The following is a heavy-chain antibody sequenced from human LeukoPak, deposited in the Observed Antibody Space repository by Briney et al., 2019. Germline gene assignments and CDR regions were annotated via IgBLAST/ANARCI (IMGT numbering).Heavy chain of an antibody. CDR1: GFTFSDYG. J-gene: IGHJ4*02. CDR3: ARETLTTWYYFDF. V-gene: IGHV3-33*01. Sequence: PGGSLRLSCAASGFTFSDYGMHWVRQAPGKGLEWVAVIWYDGSKKYYADSVKGRFTISRDNSKNTLYLQMSSLGAEDTAVYYCARETLTTWYYFDFWDQGTLVTVSS. D-gene: IGHD4-17*01. CDR2: IWYDGSKK.